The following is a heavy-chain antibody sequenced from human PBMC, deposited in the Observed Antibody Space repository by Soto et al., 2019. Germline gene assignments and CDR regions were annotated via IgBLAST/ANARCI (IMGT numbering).Heavy chain of an antibody. D-gene: IGHD3-22*01. CDR2: IYHSGST. J-gene: IGHJ3*02. CDR1: GASISSSY. CDR3: ARGYYDSRGSSNTFDI. V-gene: IGHV4-59*01. Sequence: SETLSLTCTVSGASISSSYWSWIRQPPGKGLEWVGYIYHSGSTNYNPSLTSRVTISVDTSTNQFSLTLSSVTAADTAVYYCARGYYDSRGSSNTFDIWGQGTMVTVSS.